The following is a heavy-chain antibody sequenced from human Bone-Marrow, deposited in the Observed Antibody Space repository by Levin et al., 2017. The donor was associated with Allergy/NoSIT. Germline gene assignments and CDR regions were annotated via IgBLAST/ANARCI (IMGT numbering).Heavy chain of an antibody. CDR2: IYYSGST. Sequence: SETLSLTCTVSGGSISSYYWSWIRQPPGKGLEWIGYIYYSGSTNYNPSLKSRVTISVDTSKNQFSLKLSSVTAADTAVYYCARGPGRIDYWGQGTLVTVSS. V-gene: IGHV4-59*01. J-gene: IGHJ4*02. CDR3: ARGPGRIDY. CDR1: GGSISSYY.